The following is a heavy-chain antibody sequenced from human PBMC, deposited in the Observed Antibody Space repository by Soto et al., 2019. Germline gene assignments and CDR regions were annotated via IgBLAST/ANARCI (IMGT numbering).Heavy chain of an antibody. Sequence: GGSLRLSCAASGFTFSSYWMSWVRQAPGKGLEWVANIKQDGSEKNCVESFKGRFTISRDNAKNSLYLQMNSLRAEDTAVYYCASEQMSSSWYYYYYMDVWGKGTTVTVSS. V-gene: IGHV3-7*01. D-gene: IGHD6-13*01. J-gene: IGHJ6*03. CDR2: IKQDGSEK. CDR3: ASEQMSSSWYYYYYMDV. CDR1: GFTFSSYW.